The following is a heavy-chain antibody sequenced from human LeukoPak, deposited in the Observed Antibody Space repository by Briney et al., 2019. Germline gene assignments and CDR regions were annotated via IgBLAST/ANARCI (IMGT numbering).Heavy chain of an antibody. D-gene: IGHD2-15*01. CDR1: GFTFSNAW. CDR3: TAVGYCSGGSCYWDYYYGMDV. Sequence: GGSLRLSCAASGFTFSNAWMSWVRQAPGKGLEWVGRIKSKTDGGTTDYAAPVKGRFTISRDDSKNTLYLQMNSLKTEDTAVYYCTAVGYCSGGSCYWDYYYGMDVWGQGTTVTVSS. V-gene: IGHV3-15*01. CDR2: IKSKTDGGTT. J-gene: IGHJ6*02.